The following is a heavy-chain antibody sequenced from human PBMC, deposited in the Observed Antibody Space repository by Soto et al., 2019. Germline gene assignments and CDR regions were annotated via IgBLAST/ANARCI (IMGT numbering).Heavy chain of an antibody. V-gene: IGHV1-69*06. Sequence: QVQLVQSGAEVKKPGSSVKVSCKASGGTFSSYAISWVRQAPGQVLEWMGGIIPIFGTANYAQKLQGRVTSTANKSTSTAYMELSSRRTEDTVVYYCARGAEDIGAGRDYYDYGMDVWGQGTTVTVS. CDR1: GGTFSSYA. CDR3: ARGAEDIGAGRDYYDYGMDV. D-gene: IGHD5-12*01. CDR2: IIPIFGTA. J-gene: IGHJ6*02.